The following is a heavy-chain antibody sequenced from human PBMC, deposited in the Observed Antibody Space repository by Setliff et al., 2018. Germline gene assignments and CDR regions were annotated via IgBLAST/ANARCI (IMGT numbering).Heavy chain of an antibody. CDR1: GGTFSSYA. CDR3: ARKSGELSFHPYYYYYYMDV. D-gene: IGHD3-16*02. J-gene: IGHJ6*03. V-gene: IGHV1-69*10. Sequence: SVKVSCKASGGTFSSYAISWVRQAPGQGLEWMGGIIPILGIANYAQKFQGRVTITADKSTSTAYMELSSLRSEDTAVYYCARKSGELSFHPYYYYYYMDVWGKGTTVTVSS. CDR2: IIPILGIA.